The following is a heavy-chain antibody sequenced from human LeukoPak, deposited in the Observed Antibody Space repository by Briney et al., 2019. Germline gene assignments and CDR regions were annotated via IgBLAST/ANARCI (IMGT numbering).Heavy chain of an antibody. J-gene: IGHJ6*02. V-gene: IGHV3-11*01. D-gene: IGHD3-22*01. CDR3: ARDGRNYYDSSGYLKGYYYYGMDV. Sequence: GGSLRLSCAASGFTVSSNYMSWIRQAPGKGLEWVSYISSSGSTIYYADSAKGRFTISRDNAKNSLYLQMNSLRAEDTAVYYCARDGRNYYDSSGYLKGYYYYGMDVWGQGTTVTVSS. CDR1: GFTVSSNY. CDR2: ISSSGSTI.